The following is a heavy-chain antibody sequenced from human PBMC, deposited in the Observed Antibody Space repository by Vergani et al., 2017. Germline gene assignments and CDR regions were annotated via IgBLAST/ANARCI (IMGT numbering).Heavy chain of an antibody. D-gene: IGHD3-9*01. CDR3: ARERGNSYDILTGHANYYYYGMDV. J-gene: IGHJ6*02. CDR2: ISSSSSYT. Sequence: QVQLVESGGGLVKPGGSLSLSCAASGFTFSDYYMSWIRQAPGKGLEWVSYISSSSSYTNYADSVKGRFTISRDNYKNTLYLQMNSLRAEDTAVYYCARERGNSYDILTGHANYYYYGMDVWGQGTTVTVSS. V-gene: IGHV3-11*06. CDR1: GFTFSDYY.